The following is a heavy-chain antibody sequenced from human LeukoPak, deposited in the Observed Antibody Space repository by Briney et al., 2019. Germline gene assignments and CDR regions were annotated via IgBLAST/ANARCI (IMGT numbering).Heavy chain of an antibody. V-gene: IGHV6-1*01. J-gene: IGHJ3*01. CDR2: TYYRSKWYN. CDR1: GDSVSSNSSA. Sequence: SQTLSLTCAISGDSVSSNSSACDWIRQSPSRGLEWLGRTYYRSKWYNDYAVSVKSRITINPDTSKNQFSLQLNSVTPEDTAVYYCARGGQGDGYSADEAFDFWGQGTMVTVSS. D-gene: IGHD5-24*01. CDR3: ARGGQGDGYSADEAFDF.